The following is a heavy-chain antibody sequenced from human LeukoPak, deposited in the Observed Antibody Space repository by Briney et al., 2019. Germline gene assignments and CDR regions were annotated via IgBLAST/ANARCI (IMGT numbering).Heavy chain of an antibody. Sequence: SETLSLTCAVSGYSINSDYYWGWIRQSPDKGLEWIGIIYHSGSTYYNPSLKSRFTISVDTSKNQFSLEVTSVTAADTAVYYCARFYYYDTTGYPYYYMDVWGRGTTVTVSS. V-gene: IGHV4-38-2*01. J-gene: IGHJ6*03. CDR1: GYSINSDYY. CDR2: IYHSGST. D-gene: IGHD3-22*01. CDR3: ARFYYYDTTGYPYYYMDV.